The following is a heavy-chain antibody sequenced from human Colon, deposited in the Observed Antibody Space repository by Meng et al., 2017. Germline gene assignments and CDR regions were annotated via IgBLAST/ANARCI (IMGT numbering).Heavy chain of an antibody. CDR3: ARLYYEGYFDY. D-gene: IGHD3-22*01. CDR2: INWNGGST. CDR1: GFTFDDYG. Sequence: GESLKISCAASGFTFDDYGMSWVRQAPGKGLEWVSGINWNGGSTGYADSVKGRFTISRDNAKNSLYPQMNSLRAEDTALYYCARLYYEGYFDYWGQGTLVTVSS. V-gene: IGHV3-20*04. J-gene: IGHJ4*02.